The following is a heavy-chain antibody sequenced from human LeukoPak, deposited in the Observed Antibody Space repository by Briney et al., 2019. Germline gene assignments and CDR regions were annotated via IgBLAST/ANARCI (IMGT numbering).Heavy chain of an antibody. J-gene: IGHJ5*02. CDR1: GFTFSSYA. Sequence: PGTSLRLSCAASGFTFSSYAMRWVRQAPGKGLEWVAVISYDGSNKYYADSVKGRFTISRDNSKNTLYLQMNSLRAEETAVYYCARDPASAGWFDPWGQGTLVTVSS. V-gene: IGHV3-30-3*01. CDR2: ISYDGSNK. CDR3: ARDPASAGWFDP.